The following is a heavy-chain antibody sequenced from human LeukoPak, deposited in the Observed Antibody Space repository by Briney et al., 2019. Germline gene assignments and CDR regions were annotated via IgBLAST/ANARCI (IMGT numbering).Heavy chain of an antibody. CDR1: GYTFTSYA. J-gene: IGHJ4*02. CDR3: AREQLGATHPDY. D-gene: IGHD1-26*01. Sequence: GASVKVSCKASGYTFTSYAMHWVRQAPGQRLEWMGWINAGNGNTKYSQKFQGRVTITRDTSASTAYMELSSLRSEDTAVYYCAREQLGATHPDYWGQGTLVTVSS. V-gene: IGHV1-3*01. CDR2: INAGNGNT.